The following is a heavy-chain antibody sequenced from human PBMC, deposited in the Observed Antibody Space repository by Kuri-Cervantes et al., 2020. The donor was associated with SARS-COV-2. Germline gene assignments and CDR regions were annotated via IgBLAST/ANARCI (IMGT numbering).Heavy chain of an antibody. V-gene: IGHV4-59*11. CDR3: AREAYCGGDCYPPFLWD. D-gene: IGHD2-21*01. J-gene: IGHJ4*02. Sequence: GSLRLSCTVSGGSISSHYWSWIRQPPGKGLEWIGYIYYSGSTNYNPSLKSRVTISVDTSKNQFSLKLSSVTAADTAVYYCAREAYCGGDCYPPFLWDWGQGTLVTVSS. CDR1: GGSISSHY. CDR2: IYYSGST.